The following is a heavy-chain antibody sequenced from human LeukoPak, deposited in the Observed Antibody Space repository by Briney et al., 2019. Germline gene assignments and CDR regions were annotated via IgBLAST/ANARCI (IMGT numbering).Heavy chain of an antibody. D-gene: IGHD3-10*01. CDR1: GGSFSGYY. Sequence: PSGTLSLTCAVYGGSFSGYYYSWIRQPPGEGLEWIGEINHSGDTNYNPSLKSRVTLSVDTSKNQFSLKLSSVTAADTAVFYCAANSADYNTLGSSYKVWGQGTLVTVSS. CDR2: INHSGDT. CDR3: AANSADYNTLGSSYKV. V-gene: IGHV4-34*01. J-gene: IGHJ4*02.